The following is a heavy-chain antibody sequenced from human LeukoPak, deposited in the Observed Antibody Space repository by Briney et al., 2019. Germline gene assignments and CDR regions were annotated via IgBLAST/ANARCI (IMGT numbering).Heavy chain of an antibody. Sequence: PSETLSLTCTVFGGSISSYYWSWIRQPPGKGLEWIGYIYYGGSTNYNPSLKSRVTISVDTSKNQFSLKLSSVTAADTAVYYCARDRSRGSSWYPDSYYYYGMDVWGKGTTVTVSS. J-gene: IGHJ6*04. D-gene: IGHD6-13*01. V-gene: IGHV4-59*01. CDR1: GGSISSYY. CDR2: IYYGGST. CDR3: ARDRSRGSSWYPDSYYYYGMDV.